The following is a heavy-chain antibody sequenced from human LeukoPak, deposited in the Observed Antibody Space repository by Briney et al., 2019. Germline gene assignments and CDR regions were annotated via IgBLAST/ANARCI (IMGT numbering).Heavy chain of an antibody. CDR1: GGSVSNYY. J-gene: IGHJ6*02. V-gene: IGHV4-59*08. CDR3: ARHAATLYNNGMDV. CDR2: NHHSGSR. D-gene: IGHD6-13*01. Sequence: SETLSLTCAVSGGSVSNYYWSWIRQPPGKGLEWIGYNHHSGSRNYYPSLKSRVTTSVDTSKNWISLRLTSVTAADTAVYYCARHAATLYNNGMDVWGQGTTVTVSS.